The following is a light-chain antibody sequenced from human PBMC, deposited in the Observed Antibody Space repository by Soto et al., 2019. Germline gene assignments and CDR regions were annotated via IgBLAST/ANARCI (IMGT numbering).Light chain of an antibody. CDR3: QHRHN. V-gene: IGKV3-11*01. Sequence: DIVLTQSPATLSLSPGERATLSCRASQSVSRDFAWYQQKPGQAPRLLIYDASNRATGIPARFSGSGSGTDFTFTISSLQPEDFAVYYCQHRHNFGPGTKVDFK. J-gene: IGKJ3*01. CDR1: QSVSRD. CDR2: DAS.